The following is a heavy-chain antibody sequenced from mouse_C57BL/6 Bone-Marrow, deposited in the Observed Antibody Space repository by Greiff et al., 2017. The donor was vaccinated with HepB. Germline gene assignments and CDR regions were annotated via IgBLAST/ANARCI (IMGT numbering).Heavy chain of an antibody. CDR3: TRSPYYGYDGLFAY. Sequence: VQLVESGAELVRPGASVTLSCKASGYTFTDYEMHWVKQTPVHGLEWIGAIDPETGGTAYNQKFKGKAILTADKSSSTAYMELRSLTSEDSAVYYCTRSPYYGYDGLFAYWGQGTLVTVSA. V-gene: IGHV1-15*01. D-gene: IGHD2-9*01. CDR1: GYTFTDYE. CDR2: IDPETGGT. J-gene: IGHJ3*01.